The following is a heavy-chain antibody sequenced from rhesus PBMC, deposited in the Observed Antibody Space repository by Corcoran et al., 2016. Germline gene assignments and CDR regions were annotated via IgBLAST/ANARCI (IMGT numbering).Heavy chain of an antibody. V-gene: IGHV4-165*01. CDR1: GGSFSGYY. CDR3: ARRGYGEFDY. Sequence: QVQLQESGPGLVKPSETLSLTCAVSGGSFSGYYWGWIRQPPGKGLEWIGYISGSSRSTDYIPSLKSRVTISTDTSKNQFSLKLSSVTAADTAVYYCARRGYGEFDYWGQGVLVTVSS. J-gene: IGHJ4*01. CDR2: ISGSSRST. D-gene: IGHD5-36*01.